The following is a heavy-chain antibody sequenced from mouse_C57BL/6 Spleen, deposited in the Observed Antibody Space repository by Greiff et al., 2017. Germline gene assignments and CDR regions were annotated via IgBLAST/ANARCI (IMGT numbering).Heavy chain of an antibody. CDR3: ARCGTTAGAMDY. CDR1: GYTFTSYW. CDR2: IDPSDSYT. V-gene: IGHV1-69*01. J-gene: IGHJ4*01. D-gene: IGHD1-2*01. Sequence: VQLQQPGAELVMPGASVKLSCKASGYTFTSYWMHWVKQRPGQGLEWIGEIDPSDSYTNYNQKFKGKSTLTVDKSSSTAYMQLSSLTSEDSAVYYCARCGTTAGAMDYWGQGTSVTVSS.